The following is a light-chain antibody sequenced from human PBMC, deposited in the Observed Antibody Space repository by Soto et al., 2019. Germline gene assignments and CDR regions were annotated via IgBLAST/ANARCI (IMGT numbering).Light chain of an antibody. Sequence: DIVMTQSPDSLAVSLGERATINCKSSQSVLYSSNNKNYLAWYQQKPGQPPKLLISWASTRESGVPDRFSGSGSETDFTLTISSLQAEDVAVYYCQKYYSSPPIFLTFGGGTKVAIK. J-gene: IGKJ4*01. V-gene: IGKV4-1*01. CDR3: QKYYSSPPIFLT. CDR2: WAS. CDR1: QSVLYSSNNKNY.